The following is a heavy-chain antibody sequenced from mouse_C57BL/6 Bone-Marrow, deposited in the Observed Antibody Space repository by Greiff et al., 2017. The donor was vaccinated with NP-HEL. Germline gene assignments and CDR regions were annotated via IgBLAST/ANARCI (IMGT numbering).Heavy chain of an antibody. CDR3: ARRSLLRYVDY. J-gene: IGHJ2*01. CDR1: GSPFTSSW. CDR2: INPSSGYT. V-gene: IGHV1-7*01. Sequence: VQLQESGAELAKPGASVKLSCKASGSPFTSSWMHWVKQRPGQGLEWIGYINPSSGYTKYNQKFKDKATLTADKSSSTAYMQLSSLTYEDSAVYYCARRSLLRYVDYWGQGTTLTVSS. D-gene: IGHD1-2*01.